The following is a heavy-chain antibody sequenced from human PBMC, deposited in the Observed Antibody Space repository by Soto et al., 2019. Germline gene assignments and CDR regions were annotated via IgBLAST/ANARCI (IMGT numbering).Heavy chain of an antibody. CDR1: GGTFSSYT. J-gene: IGHJ5*02. CDR3: ARVKYGDYVWFDP. Sequence: QVQLVQSGAEVKKPGSSVKVSCKASGGTFSSYTISWVRQAPGQGLEWMGRIIPILGIANYAQKFQGRVTXTXDXYTSTAYMELSSLRSEDTAVYYCARVKYGDYVWFDPWGQGTLVTVSS. V-gene: IGHV1-69*02. CDR2: IIPILGIA. D-gene: IGHD4-17*01.